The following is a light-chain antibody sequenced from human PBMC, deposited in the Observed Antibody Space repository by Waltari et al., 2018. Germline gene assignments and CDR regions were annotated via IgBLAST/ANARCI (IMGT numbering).Light chain of an antibody. J-gene: IGLJ1*01. V-gene: IGLV2-14*01. CDR2: EVS. CDR3: SSYTTSSAPGV. Sequence: QSALTQPASVSGSPGQSITISCSGTDSDLGSSDFVPWYQQHPGKAPHLIIYEVSNRPSGISNRFSASKSGNTASLTISGLQAEDEADYYCSSYTTSSAPGVFGTGTRVTVL. CDR1: DSDLGSSDF.